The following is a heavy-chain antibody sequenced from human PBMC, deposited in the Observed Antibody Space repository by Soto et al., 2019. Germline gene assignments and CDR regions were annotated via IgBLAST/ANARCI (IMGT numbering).Heavy chain of an antibody. D-gene: IGHD6-6*01. Sequence: GGSLRLSCAASGFTFSRYSMHWVRQASGKGLEWVAVMSYAGTNEYYADSVKGRFTISRDNSRNTLYLQMNSLRPEDTAVYYCARENPLAARGTKDYWGQGTLVTVSS. V-gene: IGHV3-30-3*01. CDR3: ARENPLAARGTKDY. J-gene: IGHJ4*02. CDR1: GFTFSRYS. CDR2: MSYAGTNE.